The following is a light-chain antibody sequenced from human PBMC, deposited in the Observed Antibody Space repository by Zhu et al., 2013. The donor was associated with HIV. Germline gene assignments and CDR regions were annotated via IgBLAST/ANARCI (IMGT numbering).Light chain of an antibody. CDR1: QRVLYGPKNQNY. J-gene: IGKJ1*01. CDR2: WAS. V-gene: IGKV4-1*01. Sequence: EIVMTQSPDSLAVSLGERATINCKSSQRVLYGPKNQNYLAWYRQRPGQPPKLLIYWASTRESGVPDRFSGSGSGTDFTLTISSLQAEDVAVYYCQHYYSTPPTFGQGTKVEI. CDR3: QHYYSTPPT.